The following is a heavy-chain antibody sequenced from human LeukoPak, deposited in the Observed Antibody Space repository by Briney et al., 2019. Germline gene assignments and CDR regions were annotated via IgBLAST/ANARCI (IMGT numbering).Heavy chain of an antibody. CDR2: MNPNSGNT. J-gene: IGHJ4*02. Sequence: ASVKVSCKASGYTFTTYDISWVRQAAGQGLERMGWMNPNSGNTGYAQKFQGRVTITRNTSISTAYMELSSLRSEDTAVYYCARGVPYSSSWCLDYWGQGTLVTVSS. V-gene: IGHV1-8*03. CDR1: GYTFTTYD. CDR3: ARGVPYSSSWCLDY. D-gene: IGHD6-13*01.